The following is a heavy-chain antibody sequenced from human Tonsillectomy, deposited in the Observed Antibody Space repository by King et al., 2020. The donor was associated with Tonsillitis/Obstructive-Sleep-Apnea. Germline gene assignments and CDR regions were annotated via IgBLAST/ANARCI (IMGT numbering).Heavy chain of an antibody. CDR1: GGSISSYS. CDR2: IYYSGST. Sequence: VQLQESGPGLVKPSETLSLTCTVSGGSISSYSWSWIRQPPGKGLEWIGYIYYSGSTNYNPSLKSRVTISVDTSKNQFSLKLSSVTAADTAVYYCARDMVLEAGGDAFDIWGQGTMVPVSS. D-gene: IGHD2-8*01. V-gene: IGHV4-59*01. CDR3: ARDMVLEAGGDAFDI. J-gene: IGHJ3*02.